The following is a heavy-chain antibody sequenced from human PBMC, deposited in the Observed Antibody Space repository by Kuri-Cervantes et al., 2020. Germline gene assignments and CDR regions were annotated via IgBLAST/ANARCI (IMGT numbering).Heavy chain of an antibody. J-gene: IGHJ4*02. V-gene: IGHV3-74*03. CDR2: IQNDGTIT. D-gene: IGHD2-15*01. Sequence: GESLKISCAASGFTFRNYWMHWVRQAPGKGLVWVSRIQNDGTITTYADSVKGRFTISRDDAKNTLYLQMNSLRAEDTAVYYCARGRSGVPNCGDYWGQGTLVTVSS. CDR1: GFTFRNYW. CDR3: ARGRSGVPNCGDY.